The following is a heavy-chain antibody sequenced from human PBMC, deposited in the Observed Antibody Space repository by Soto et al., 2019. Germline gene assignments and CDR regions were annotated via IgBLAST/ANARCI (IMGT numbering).Heavy chain of an antibody. V-gene: IGHV1-2*02. CDR3: AREKTTLGYCSSTSCYILGYYYYGMDV. CDR2: INPNSGGT. Sequence: GASVKVSWKASGYTFTGYYMHWVRQAPGQGLEWMGWINPNSGGTNYAQKFQGRVTMTRHTSISTAYMELSRLRSDDTAVYYCAREKTTLGYCSSTSCYILGYYYYGMDVWGQGTTVTVSS. J-gene: IGHJ6*02. D-gene: IGHD2-2*02. CDR1: GYTFTGYY.